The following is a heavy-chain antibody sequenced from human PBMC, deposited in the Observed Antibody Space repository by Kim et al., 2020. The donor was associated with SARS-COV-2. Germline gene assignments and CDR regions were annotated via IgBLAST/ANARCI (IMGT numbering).Heavy chain of an antibody. CDR1: GGSVSSGSYY. J-gene: IGHJ5*02. CDR3: AREVEYSYGFIWFDP. D-gene: IGHD5-18*01. V-gene: IGHV4-61*01. CDR2: IYYSGST. Sequence: SETLSLTCTVSGGSVSSGSYYWSWIRQPPGKGLEWIGYIYYSGSTNYNPSLKSRVTISVDTSKNQFSLKLSSVTAADTAVYYCAREVEYSYGFIWFDPWGQGTLVTVSS.